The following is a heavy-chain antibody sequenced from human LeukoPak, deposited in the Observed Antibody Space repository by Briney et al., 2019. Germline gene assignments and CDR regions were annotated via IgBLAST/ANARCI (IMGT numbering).Heavy chain of an antibody. Sequence: SETQSLTCTVSGGSISSSSYYWGWIRQPPGKGMEWIGSIYYSGSTYYNPSLKSRVTISVDTSKNQFSLKLSSVTAADTAVYYCARDSLYNWNDYWGREPWSPSPQ. CDR2: IYYSGST. J-gene: IGHJ4*02. V-gene: IGHV4-39*07. D-gene: IGHD1-1*01. CDR3: ARDSLYNWNDY. CDR1: GGSISSSSYY.